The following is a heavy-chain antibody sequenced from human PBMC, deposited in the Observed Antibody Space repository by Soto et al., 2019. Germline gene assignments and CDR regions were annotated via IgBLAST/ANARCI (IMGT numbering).Heavy chain of an antibody. V-gene: IGHV4-4*02. CDR1: AGSISSRNW. J-gene: IGHJ6*02. CDR2: IHHSGST. Sequence: QVQLQESGPGLVKPSGTLSLTCAVSAGSISSRNWWTWVRQSPGKGLEWIGEIHHSGSTNYNPSLKSRVTISVDNSKKQFSLKLTSVTAADTAVYYCARTSYYDSSGYYGMDVWGQGTTVTVSS. CDR3: ARTSYYDSSGYYGMDV. D-gene: IGHD3-22*01.